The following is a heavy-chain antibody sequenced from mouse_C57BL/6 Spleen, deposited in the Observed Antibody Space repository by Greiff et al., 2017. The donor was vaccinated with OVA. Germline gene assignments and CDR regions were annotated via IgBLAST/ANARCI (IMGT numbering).Heavy chain of an antibody. Sequence: EVKVVESGGGLVKPGGSLKLSCAASGFTFSDYGMHWVRQAPEKGLEWVAYISSGSSTIYYANTVKGRFTISRDNAKNTLFLQMTSLRSEDTAMYYCASVDWYFDVWGTGTTVTVSS. D-gene: IGHD1-1*01. J-gene: IGHJ1*03. CDR1: GFTFSDYG. V-gene: IGHV5-17*01. CDR3: ASVDWYFDV. CDR2: ISSGSSTI.